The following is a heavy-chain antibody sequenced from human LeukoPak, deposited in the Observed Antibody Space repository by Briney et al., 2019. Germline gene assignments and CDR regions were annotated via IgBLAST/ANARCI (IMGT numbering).Heavy chain of an antibody. CDR3: AAEIDYDFTY. Sequence: ASVKVSCKDSGFTFTRSAVQWVRQARGESVECIVCIVVGSRNTTYPQKFQELVTITTDMSTTTAYMELISLRSEDTAVYYCAAEIDYDFTYWGRGTLVTVSS. J-gene: IGHJ4*02. D-gene: IGHD3-3*01. CDR2: IVVGSRNT. V-gene: IGHV1-58*01. CDR1: GFTFTRSA.